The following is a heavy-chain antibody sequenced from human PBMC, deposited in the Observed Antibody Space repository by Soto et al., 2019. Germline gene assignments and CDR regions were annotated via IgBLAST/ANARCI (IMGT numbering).Heavy chain of an antibody. J-gene: IGHJ6*03. Sequence: ALVKVSCKASGYTFTSYDINWVRQATGQGLEWMGWMNPNSGNTGYAQKFQGRVTMTRNTSISTAYMELSSLRSEDTAVYYCARGPYYGSGSYYSNCYYYNMDVWGKGTTVTASS. CDR2: MNPNSGNT. CDR3: ARGPYYGSGSYYSNCYYYNMDV. V-gene: IGHV1-8*01. D-gene: IGHD3-10*01. CDR1: GYTFTSYD.